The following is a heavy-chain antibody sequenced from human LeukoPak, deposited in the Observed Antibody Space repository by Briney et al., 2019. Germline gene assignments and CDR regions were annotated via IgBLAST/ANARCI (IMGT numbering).Heavy chain of an antibody. J-gene: IGHJ6*03. CDR2: IYYSGST. CDR1: GGSISSYY. D-gene: IGHD3-10*01. Sequence: SETLSLTCTVSGGSISSYYWSWIRQPPGKGLEWIGYIYYSGSTNYNPSLKSRVTISVKTSKNQFSLKLRSVTAADTAVYYCARAGGTMVRGVINTYYYYYMDVWGKGTTVTISS. CDR3: ARAGGTMVRGVINTYYYYYMDV. V-gene: IGHV4-59*01.